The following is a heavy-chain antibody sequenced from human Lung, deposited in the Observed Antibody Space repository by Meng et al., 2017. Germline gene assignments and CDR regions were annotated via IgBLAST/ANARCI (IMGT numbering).Heavy chain of an antibody. D-gene: IGHD3-22*01. CDR1: GGTFSSSA. CDR3: ARALGLTTMMTY. Sequence: QVQVGQSGAEGKKPGSSVKVSCKASGGTFSSSAISWVRQAPGQGLEWMGGIIPLFDTTHYAQNFQGRVSITADESTRTAYMELSSLRSEDTAVYYCARALGLTTMMTYWGQGTLVTVSS. V-gene: IGHV1-69*01. J-gene: IGHJ4*02. CDR2: IIPLFDTT.